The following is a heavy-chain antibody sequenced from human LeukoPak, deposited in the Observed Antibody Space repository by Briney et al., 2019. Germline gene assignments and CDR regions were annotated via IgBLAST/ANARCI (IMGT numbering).Heavy chain of an antibody. CDR2: IYHSGST. Sequence: PSETLSLTCTVSGYSISSGYYWGWIRQPPGKGLEWIGSIYHSGSTYYNPSLKSRVTISVDTSKNQFSLKLSSVTAADTAVYYCARFIGGAFDIWGQGTMVTVSS. V-gene: IGHV4-38-2*02. J-gene: IGHJ3*02. CDR3: ARFIGGAFDI. CDR1: GYSISSGYY.